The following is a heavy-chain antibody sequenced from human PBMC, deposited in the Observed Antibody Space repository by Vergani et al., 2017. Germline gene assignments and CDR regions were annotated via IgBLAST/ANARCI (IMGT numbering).Heavy chain of an antibody. J-gene: IGHJ6*02. CDR2: ISPGASTV. CDR3: AKNPGISATRHYYAMDV. D-gene: IGHD1-20*01. CDR1: GFKFSDHY. Sequence: LEESGGGSVKPGGPLRLSCAASGFKFSDHYMSWIRQAPGKGLEWVSHISPGASTVSYTDSVTGRLTVSRDNDNNSLTLDMTTLRVEDTAVYSCAKNPGISATRHYYAMDVWGQGTTVTVSS. V-gene: IGHV3-11*04.